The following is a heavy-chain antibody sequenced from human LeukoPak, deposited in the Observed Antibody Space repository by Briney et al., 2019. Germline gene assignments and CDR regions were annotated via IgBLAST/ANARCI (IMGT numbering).Heavy chain of an antibody. CDR3: ARDRRIAAAGNYYYYGMDV. J-gene: IGHJ6*02. Sequence: SETLSLTCAVYGGSFSGYYWSWIRQPPGKGLEWIGEINHSGSTNCNPSLKSRVTISVDTSKNQFSLKLSSVTAADTAVYYCARDRRIAAAGNYYYYGMDVWGQGTTVTVSS. CDR1: GGSFSGYY. CDR2: INHSGST. V-gene: IGHV4-34*01. D-gene: IGHD6-13*01.